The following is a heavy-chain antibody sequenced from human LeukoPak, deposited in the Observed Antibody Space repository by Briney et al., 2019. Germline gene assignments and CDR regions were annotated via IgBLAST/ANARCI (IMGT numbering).Heavy chain of an antibody. D-gene: IGHD6-19*01. Sequence: GGSLRLSCAASGFTFSDYYMSWIRQAPGKGLEWVSYISSSGSTIYYADSVKGRFTISRDNAKNSLYLQMNSLRAEDTAVYYCASSIAVAFNWFDPWGQGTLVTVSS. J-gene: IGHJ5*02. V-gene: IGHV3-11*04. CDR1: GFTFSDYY. CDR2: ISSSGSTI. CDR3: ASSIAVAFNWFDP.